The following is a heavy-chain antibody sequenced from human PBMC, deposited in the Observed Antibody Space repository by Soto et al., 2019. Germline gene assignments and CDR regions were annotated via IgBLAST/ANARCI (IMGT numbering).Heavy chain of an antibody. J-gene: IGHJ4*02. CDR2: INGRGHYI. CDR3: VREDGKVGTNSAFDY. CDR1: GSTFSTYT. D-gene: IGHD1-26*01. V-gene: IGHV3-21*01. Sequence: GGSLRLSCASSGSTFSTYTMNWVRQAPGKGLEWVSSINGRGHYIYYAESVKGRFTISRDNAKNSLYLQMDRLRAEDTALYYCVREDGKVGTNSAFDYWGLGALVTVSS.